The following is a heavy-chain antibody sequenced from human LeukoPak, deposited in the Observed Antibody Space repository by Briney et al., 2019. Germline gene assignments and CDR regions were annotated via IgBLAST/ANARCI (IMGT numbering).Heavy chain of an antibody. Sequence: KSSETLSLTCTVSGGSISSYCWSWIRQPPGKGLEWIGYIYYSGSTNYNPSLKSRVTISVDTSKNQFSLKLSSVTAADTAVYYCARQGWELLRPYFDYWGQGTLVTVSS. V-gene: IGHV4-59*08. J-gene: IGHJ4*02. CDR2: IYYSGST. CDR3: ARQGWELLRPYFDY. D-gene: IGHD1-26*01. CDR1: GGSISSYC.